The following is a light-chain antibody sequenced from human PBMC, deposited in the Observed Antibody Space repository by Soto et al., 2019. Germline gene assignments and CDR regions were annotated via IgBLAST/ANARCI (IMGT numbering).Light chain of an antibody. CDR1: QDIGIY. Sequence: DIQMTQSPSSLSASFGDRVTMTCRASQDIGIYLAWFQQRPGNTPKLLIYAASTLQSGVPSRFSGSGSGTDFTLTISSLQPEDVATYYCQKYNSAPLTFGGGTKVDIK. CDR2: AAS. J-gene: IGKJ4*01. V-gene: IGKV1-27*01. CDR3: QKYNSAPLT.